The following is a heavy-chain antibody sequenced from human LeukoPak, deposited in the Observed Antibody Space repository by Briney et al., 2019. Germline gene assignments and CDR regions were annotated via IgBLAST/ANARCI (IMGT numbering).Heavy chain of an antibody. V-gene: IGHV3-53*01. J-gene: IGHJ4*02. CDR2: ICTGGST. D-gene: IGHD7-27*01. Sequence: GGSLRLSCAASGFTVSNYYMSWVRQAPGEGLEWASVICTGGSTWYADSVKGRFTLSRDNSKNTLYLQMNSLRAEDTAVYYCARGPGDYWGQGTLVTVSS. CDR1: GFTVSNYY. CDR3: ARGPGDY.